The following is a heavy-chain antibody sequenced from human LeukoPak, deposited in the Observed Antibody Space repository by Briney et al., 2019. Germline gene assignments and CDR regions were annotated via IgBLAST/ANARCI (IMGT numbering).Heavy chain of an antibody. CDR2: INPNSGGT. V-gene: IGHV1-2*02. Sequence: ASVKVSCKASGYTFTGYYMHWVRQAPGQGLEWMGWINPNSGGTNYAQKFQGRVTMTRDTSISTAYMELSRLRSDDTAVYYCARDPIYYYDSTGLDHWGQGTLVTVSS. CDR3: ARDPIYYYDSTGLDH. D-gene: IGHD3-22*01. J-gene: IGHJ4*02. CDR1: GYTFTGYY.